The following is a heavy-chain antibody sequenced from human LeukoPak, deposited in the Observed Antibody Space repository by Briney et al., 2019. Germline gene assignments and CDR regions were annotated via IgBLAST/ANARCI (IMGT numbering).Heavy chain of an antibody. J-gene: IGHJ3*02. D-gene: IGHD1-26*01. CDR3: ASGSYYRGAFDI. V-gene: IGHV1-69*05. CDR2: IIPIFGTA. Sequence: SVKVSCKASGGTFSSYAISWVRQAPGQGLEWMGGIIPIFGTANYAQKFQGRVTITTDESTSTAYMELSSLRSEDTAVYHCASGSYYRGAFDIWGQGTMVTVSS. CDR1: GGTFSSYA.